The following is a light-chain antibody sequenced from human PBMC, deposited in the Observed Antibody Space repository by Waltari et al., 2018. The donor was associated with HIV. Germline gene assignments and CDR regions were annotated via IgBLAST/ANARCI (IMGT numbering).Light chain of an antibody. J-gene: IGKJ1*01. V-gene: IGKV4-1*01. CDR2: WAS. CDR3: QQYYSTPS. CDR1: QSVLYSSNNKNY. Sequence: DIVMTQSPDSLVVSLGERATITCKSSQSVLYSSNNKNYLAWYQQKPGQPPKLLIYWASTRESGVPDRFSGSGSGTDFTRTISSLQAEDGAVEYCQQYYSTPSFGQGTKVEIK.